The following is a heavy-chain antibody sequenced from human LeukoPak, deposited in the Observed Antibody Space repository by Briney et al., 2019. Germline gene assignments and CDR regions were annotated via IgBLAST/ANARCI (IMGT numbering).Heavy chain of an antibody. CDR2: SYSGGNA. CDR1: GASTSAYY. D-gene: IGHD1-26*01. V-gene: IGHV4-59*01. J-gene: IGHJ3*01. CDR3: AHSKRGGVYYINAFAV. Sequence: KPSETLSLTCTVSGASTSAYYWSWIRQPPGKGLEWIGYSYSGGNANYNPSLKTRVTISIDTSENQFSLRLTSVTAADTAVYFCAHSKRGGVYYINAFAVWGQGTLVTISS.